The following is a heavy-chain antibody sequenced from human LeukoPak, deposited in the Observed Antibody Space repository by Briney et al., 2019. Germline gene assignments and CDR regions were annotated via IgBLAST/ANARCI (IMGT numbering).Heavy chain of an antibody. J-gene: IGHJ4*02. Sequence: VASVKVSCKASGGTFSSYAISWVRQAPGQGREWMGGIIPIFGTANYAQKFQGRVTITADESTSTAYMELSSLRSEDTAVYYCARARYGNFDYWGQGTLVTVSS. V-gene: IGHV1-69*01. D-gene: IGHD4-17*01. CDR1: GGTFSSYA. CDR2: IIPIFGTA. CDR3: ARARYGNFDY.